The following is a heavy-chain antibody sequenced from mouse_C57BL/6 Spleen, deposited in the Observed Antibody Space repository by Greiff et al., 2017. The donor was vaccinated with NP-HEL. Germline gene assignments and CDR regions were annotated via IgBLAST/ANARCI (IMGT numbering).Heavy chain of an antibody. Sequence: EVKLVESEGGLVQPGSSMKLSCTASGFTFSDYYMAWVRQVPEKGLEWVANINYDGSSTYYLDSLKSRFIISRDNAKNILYLQMSSLKSEDTATYYCARELLWDGYFDYWGQGTTLTVSS. CDR1: GFTFSDYY. CDR2: INYDGSST. CDR3: ARELLWDGYFDY. J-gene: IGHJ2*01. V-gene: IGHV5-16*01. D-gene: IGHD4-1*01.